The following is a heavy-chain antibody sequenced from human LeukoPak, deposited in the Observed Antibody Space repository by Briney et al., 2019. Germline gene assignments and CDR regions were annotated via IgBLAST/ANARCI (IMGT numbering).Heavy chain of an antibody. Sequence: SETLSLTCTVSGGSISSYYWSWIRQPPGKGLEWIGYIYYSGSTNYNPSLKSRVTISVDTSKNQFSLKLSSVTAADTAVYYCAGVRQDFWSGYLSNDAFDIWGQGTMVTVSS. CDR2: IYYSGST. CDR1: GGSISSYY. V-gene: IGHV4-59*01. D-gene: IGHD3-3*01. CDR3: AGVRQDFWSGYLSNDAFDI. J-gene: IGHJ3*02.